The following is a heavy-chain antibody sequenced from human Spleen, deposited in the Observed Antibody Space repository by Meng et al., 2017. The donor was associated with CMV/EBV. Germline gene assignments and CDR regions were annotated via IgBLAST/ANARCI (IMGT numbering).Heavy chain of an antibody. Sequence: TAAGSGVSISATSSGRSAVRQRLGKGVGWNGGGCNSGSAQNIASRDSRVTITIDRTNNQVSLHLTSVTAADTGVYLCARGPGGWSLDYWGQGALVTVSS. J-gene: IGHJ4*02. V-gene: IGHV4-4*01. CDR2: GCNSGSA. CDR1: GVSISATSSG. D-gene: IGHD2-15*01. CDR3: ARGPGGWSLDY.